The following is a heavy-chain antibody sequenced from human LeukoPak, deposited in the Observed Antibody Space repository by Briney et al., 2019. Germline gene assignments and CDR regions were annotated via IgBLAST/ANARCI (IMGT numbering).Heavy chain of an antibody. J-gene: IGHJ4*02. CDR1: GFTFXSYG. D-gene: IGHD3-10*01. CDR3: AKGNWVITMVRGVIGY. CDR2: ISGSGGST. V-gene: IGHV3-23*01. Sequence: CXXCGFTFXSYGMRWVGQARGKGVEGVSAISGSGGSTYYADSVKGRFTISRDNSKNTLYLQMNSLRAEDTAVYYCAKGNWVITMVRGVIGYWGQGTLVTVSS.